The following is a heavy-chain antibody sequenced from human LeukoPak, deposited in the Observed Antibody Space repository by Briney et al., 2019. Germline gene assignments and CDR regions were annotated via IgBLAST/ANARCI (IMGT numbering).Heavy chain of an antibody. Sequence: GGSLRLSCAASGFTFSSYAMHWVRQAPGKGLEWVAVMSSDGSNKYYADSVKGRFTISRDNSKNTLYLQMNSLRADDTAVYYCARDLNYDVLSGSSRPLDFWGQGSLVTVSS. CDR2: MSSDGSNK. V-gene: IGHV3-30*04. CDR3: ARDLNYDVLSGSSRPLDF. J-gene: IGHJ4*02. CDR1: GFTFSSYA. D-gene: IGHD3-3*01.